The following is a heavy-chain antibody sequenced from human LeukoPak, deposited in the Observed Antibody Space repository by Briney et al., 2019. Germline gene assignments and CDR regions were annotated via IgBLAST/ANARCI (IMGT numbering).Heavy chain of an antibody. J-gene: IGHJ4*02. CDR1: GFTFSSYA. CDR3: AKDLAGGNVPDS. Sequence: PWGSLRLSCAASGFTFSSYAMHWVRQAPGKGLEWVAVISYDGSNKYYADSVKGRFTISRDNSKNTLYLHMSDLRAEDTALYYCAKDLAGGNVPDSWGQGALVTVYS. CDR2: ISYDGSNK. D-gene: IGHD2-8*02. V-gene: IGHV3-30*04.